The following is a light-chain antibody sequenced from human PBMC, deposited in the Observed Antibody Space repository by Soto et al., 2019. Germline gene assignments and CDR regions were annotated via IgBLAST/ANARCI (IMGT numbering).Light chain of an antibody. CDR1: SSDVGAYNS. Sequence: QSALTQPASVSGSPGQSITISCTGTSSDVGAYNSVSWYQQYPDEAPKLIIYDVTYRPSGVSNRFSGSKSDNTASLTISGLHTEDEADYYCSSYTSSSTYLFGTGTKLTGL. CDR2: DVT. V-gene: IGLV2-14*03. CDR3: SSYTSSSTYL. J-gene: IGLJ1*01.